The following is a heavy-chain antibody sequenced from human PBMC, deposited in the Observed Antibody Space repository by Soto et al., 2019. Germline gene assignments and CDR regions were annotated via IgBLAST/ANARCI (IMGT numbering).Heavy chain of an antibody. CDR1: GYSFTSYW. Sequence: GESLKISCKGSGYSFTSYWISWVRQMPGKGLEWMGRIDPSDSYTNYSPSFQVHVTISADKSISTAYLQWSSLKASDTAMYYCARSWDSSGSYYYYGMDVWGQGTMVTVSS. V-gene: IGHV5-10-1*01. CDR3: ARSWDSSGSYYYYGMDV. J-gene: IGHJ6*02. D-gene: IGHD3-22*01. CDR2: IDPSDSYT.